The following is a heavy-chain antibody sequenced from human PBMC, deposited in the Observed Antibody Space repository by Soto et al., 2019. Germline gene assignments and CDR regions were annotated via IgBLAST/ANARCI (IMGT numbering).Heavy chain of an antibody. V-gene: IGHV1-8*01. CDR3: ARVSSGILDTYYYYMDV. CDR1: GYTYNICD. CDR2: MNPNSGNT. J-gene: IGHJ6*03. Sequence: PSVKVSCKASGYTYNICDINWVRQDTGQGLEWMGWMNPNSGNTGYAQKFQGRVTMTRNTSISTAYMELSSLRSEDTAVYYCARVSSGILDTYYYYMDVWGKGTTVTVSS. D-gene: IGHD3-3*01.